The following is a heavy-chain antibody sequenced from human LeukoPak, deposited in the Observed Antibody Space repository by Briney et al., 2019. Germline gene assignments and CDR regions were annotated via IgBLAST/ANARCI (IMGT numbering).Heavy chain of an antibody. CDR1: GGSISSYY. D-gene: IGHD2-21*02. Sequence: SETLSLTCTVSGGSISSYYWSWIRQPTGKGLEWIGYIYTSGSTNYNPSLKSRVTISVDTSKNQFSLKLSSVTAADTAVYYCARQVVVTARGFDPWGQGTLVTVSS. CDR3: ARQVVVTARGFDP. CDR2: IYTSGST. V-gene: IGHV4-4*09. J-gene: IGHJ5*02.